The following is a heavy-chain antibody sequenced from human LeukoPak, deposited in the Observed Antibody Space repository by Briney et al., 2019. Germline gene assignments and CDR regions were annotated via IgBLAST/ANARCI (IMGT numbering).Heavy chain of an antibody. Sequence: GRSLRLSCAASGFTFSSYAMSWVRQAPGKGLEWVSAISGSGGSTYYADSVKGRFTISRDNSKNTLYLQINSLRAEDTAVYYCAKGPFGVVAATGYYFDYWGQGTLVTVSS. CDR2: ISGSGGST. CDR1: GFTFSSYA. D-gene: IGHD2-15*01. J-gene: IGHJ4*02. CDR3: AKGPFGVVAATGYYFDY. V-gene: IGHV3-23*01.